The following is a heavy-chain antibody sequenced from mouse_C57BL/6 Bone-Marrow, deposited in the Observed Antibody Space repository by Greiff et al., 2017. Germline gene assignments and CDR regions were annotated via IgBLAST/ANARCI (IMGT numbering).Heavy chain of an antibody. Sequence: QVQLQQPGAELVRPGTSVKLSCKASGYTFTSYWMHWVQQRPGQGLEWIGVIDPSDSYTNYNQKFKGKATLTVDTSSSTAYMQLSSLTSEDSAVYYCARPPHYYAMDYWGQGTSVTVSS. CDR3: ARPPHYYAMDY. J-gene: IGHJ4*01. CDR2: IDPSDSYT. V-gene: IGHV1-59*01. CDR1: GYTFTSYW.